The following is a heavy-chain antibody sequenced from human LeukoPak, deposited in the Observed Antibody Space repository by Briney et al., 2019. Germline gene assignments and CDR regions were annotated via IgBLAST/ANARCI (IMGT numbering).Heavy chain of an antibody. CDR1: GYTFTGYY. CDR2: INPNSGGT. Sequence: GASVKVSCKASGYTFTGYYMHWVRQAPGQGLEWMGRINPNSGGTNYAQKFQGSVTMTRDTPISTAYMELSRLRSDDTAVYYCARARVLVIPDYWGQGTLVTVSS. V-gene: IGHV1-2*06. J-gene: IGHJ4*02. CDR3: ARARVLVIPDY. D-gene: IGHD3-22*01.